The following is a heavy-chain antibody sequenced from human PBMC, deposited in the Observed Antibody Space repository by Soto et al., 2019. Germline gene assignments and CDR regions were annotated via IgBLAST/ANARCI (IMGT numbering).Heavy chain of an antibody. CDR1: GFTLSSHS. D-gene: IGHD2-21*02. Sequence: GGSLRLSCEASGFTLSSHSMNWVRQASGKGLEWVGRIRSKTNNYATTYAASVKGRFTISRDDSKNTAYLEMNRVNAEDRAIYYCARPDSGSYCGGDCYLYRWFDPWGQGTTVTVSS. V-gene: IGHV3-73*01. CDR3: ARPDSGSYCGGDCYLYRWFDP. J-gene: IGHJ5*02. CDR2: IRSKTNNYAT.